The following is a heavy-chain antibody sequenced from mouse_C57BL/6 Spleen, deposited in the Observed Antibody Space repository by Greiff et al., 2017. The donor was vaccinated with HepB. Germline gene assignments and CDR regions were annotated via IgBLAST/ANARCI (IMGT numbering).Heavy chain of an antibody. J-gene: IGHJ2*01. V-gene: IGHV1-81*01. CDR2: IYPRSGNT. CDR3: ARSGSVVYFDY. CDR1: GYTFTSYG. D-gene: IGHD1-1*01. Sequence: QVQLKESGAELARPGASVKLSCKASGYTFTSYGISWVKQRTGQGLEWIGEIYPRSGNTYYNEQFKGKATLTADKSSSTAYMELRSLTSEDSAVYFCARSGSVVYFDYWGQGTTLTVSS.